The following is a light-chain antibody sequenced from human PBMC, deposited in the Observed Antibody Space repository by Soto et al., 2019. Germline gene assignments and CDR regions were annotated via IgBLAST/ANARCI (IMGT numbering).Light chain of an antibody. CDR3: ISYAGSNSFGV. V-gene: IGLV2-8*01. CDR1: SSDVGGYNY. Sequence: QSVLTQPPSASGSPGQSVTISCTGSSSDVGGYNYVSWYQHHPGKAPKFMIYEVSKRALGVPDRFSGSKSGNTASLTVSGLQAEDEADYYCISYAGSNSFGVFGTGTKLTVL. J-gene: IGLJ1*01. CDR2: EVS.